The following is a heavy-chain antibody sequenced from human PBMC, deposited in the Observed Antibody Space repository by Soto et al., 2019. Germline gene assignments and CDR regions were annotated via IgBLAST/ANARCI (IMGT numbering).Heavy chain of an antibody. D-gene: IGHD3-22*01. CDR3: AGSHNYYDSSGYYWFGAFDI. CDR1: GGTFSSYA. CDR2: IIPIFGTA. J-gene: IGHJ3*02. V-gene: IGHV1-69*06. Sequence: VASVKVSCKASGGTFSSYAISWVRQAPGQGLEWMGGIIPIFGTANYAQKFQGRVTITADKSTSTAYMELSSLRSEDTAVYYCAGSHNYYDSSGYYWFGAFDIWGQGTMVTV.